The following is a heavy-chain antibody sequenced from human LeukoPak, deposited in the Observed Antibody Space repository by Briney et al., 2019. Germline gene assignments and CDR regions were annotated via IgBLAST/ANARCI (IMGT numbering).Heavy chain of an antibody. J-gene: IGHJ4*02. Sequence: GGSLRLSCAASGFTFSTYWMHWVRQATGKGLEWVSAIGVAANTFYSGSVKGRFTISRENAKNSLYLLMTSLRAEDTAVYYCARQNTPHGNFDYWGQGILVTVSS. CDR3: ARQNTPHGNFDY. CDR2: IGVAANT. D-gene: IGHD1-26*01. V-gene: IGHV3-13*01. CDR1: GFTFSTYW.